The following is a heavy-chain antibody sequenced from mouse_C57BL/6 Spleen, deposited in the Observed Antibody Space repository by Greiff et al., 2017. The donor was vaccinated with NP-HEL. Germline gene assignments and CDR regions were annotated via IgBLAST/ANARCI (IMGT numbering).Heavy chain of an antibody. Sequence: QVHVKQSGPELVKPGASVEISCKASGYAFSSSWMNWVKQRPGKGLEWIGRIYPGDGDTNYNGKFKGKATLTADKSSSTAYMQLSSLTSEDSAVYFCARGNYYGSSSYYFDYWGQGTTLTVSS. D-gene: IGHD1-1*01. CDR3: ARGNYYGSSSYYFDY. J-gene: IGHJ2*01. CDR2: IYPGDGDT. V-gene: IGHV1-82*01. CDR1: GYAFSSSW.